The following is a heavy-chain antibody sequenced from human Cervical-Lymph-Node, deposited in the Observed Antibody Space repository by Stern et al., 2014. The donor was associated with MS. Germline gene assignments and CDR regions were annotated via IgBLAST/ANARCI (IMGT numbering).Heavy chain of an antibody. D-gene: IGHD4-17*01. CDR3: TRQTTVTRGMDV. V-gene: IGHV3-23*01. CDR2: VTSGGRT. J-gene: IGHJ6*02. Sequence: EVQLLESGGGFVQPGGSLRLSCATSGFTLNDYAMSWVRQAPGKGLEWVSSVTSGGRTNYADSVKGRFTISRDNSKTTLYLQMNSLIVEDRAVYYCTRQTTVTRGMDVWGQGTTVTVSS. CDR1: GFTLNDYA.